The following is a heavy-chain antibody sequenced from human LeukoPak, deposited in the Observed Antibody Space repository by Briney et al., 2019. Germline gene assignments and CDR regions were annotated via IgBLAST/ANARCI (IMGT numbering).Heavy chain of an antibody. Sequence: ASVKVSCKASGYTFTNYGLSWVRQAPGQGLEWMGWITAYNGNTNYAQKFQGRVTMTTDTSTSTVYMELRSLRSDDTAVYYCAKDRVMITFGGDYYFDYWGQGTLVTVSS. J-gene: IGHJ4*02. CDR3: AKDRVMITFGGDYYFDY. CDR1: GYTFTNYG. CDR2: ITAYNGNT. V-gene: IGHV1-18*01. D-gene: IGHD3-16*01.